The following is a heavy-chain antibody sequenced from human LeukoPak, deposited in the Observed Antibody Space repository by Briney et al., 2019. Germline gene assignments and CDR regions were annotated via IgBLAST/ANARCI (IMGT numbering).Heavy chain of an antibody. CDR1: GFTFSRSA. CDR2: ISSSGNT. D-gene: IGHD6-13*01. V-gene: IGHV3-23*01. J-gene: IGHJ4*02. Sequence: GGSLRLSCAASGFTFSRSAMTWVRQTPGKGLDWASSISSSGNTYYADSVKGRFTISRDNSKNMLYLQMNSLRAEDTAVYYCVKGRISEDGLDFWGQGTLVTVSS. CDR3: VKGRISEDGLDF.